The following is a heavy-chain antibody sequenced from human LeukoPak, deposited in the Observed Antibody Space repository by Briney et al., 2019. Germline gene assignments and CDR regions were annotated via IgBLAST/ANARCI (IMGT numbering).Heavy chain of an antibody. D-gene: IGHD2-21*01. V-gene: IGHV3-7*01. Sequence: GGSLRLSCAASGFTFSSYWMSWVRQAPGKGLEWLANIKQDGSEKYYVDSVKGRFTISRDNAKNSLYLQMSSLRAEDTAVYYCARDSSQSMFFDYWGQGSQVTVSS. CDR1: GFTFSSYW. CDR2: IKQDGSEK. CDR3: ARDSSQSMFFDY. J-gene: IGHJ4*02.